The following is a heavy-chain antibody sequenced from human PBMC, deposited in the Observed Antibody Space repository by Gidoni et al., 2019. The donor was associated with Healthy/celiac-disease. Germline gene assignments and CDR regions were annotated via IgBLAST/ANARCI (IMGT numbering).Heavy chain of an antibody. CDR3: ARGCVPHSPGIAAAGRDWYFDL. Sequence: QVQLVESGGGVVQPGRSLRLSCAASGFPFSSYGMHWVRQAPGKGLAWVAVIGYEGSNKYYADSVKGRFTISRDNSKNTLYLQMNSLRAEDTAVYYCARGCVPHSPGIAAAGRDWYFDLWGRGTLVTVSS. V-gene: IGHV3-33*01. J-gene: IGHJ2*01. D-gene: IGHD6-13*01. CDR2: IGYEGSNK. CDR1: GFPFSSYG.